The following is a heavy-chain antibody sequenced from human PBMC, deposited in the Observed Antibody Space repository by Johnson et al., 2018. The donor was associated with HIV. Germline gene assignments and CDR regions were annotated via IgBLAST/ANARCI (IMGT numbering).Heavy chain of an antibody. J-gene: IGHJ3*02. Sequence: VQLVESGGVVVQPGGSLRLSCAASGFTFDDYAMPWVRQAPGKGLEWVSLIRWDGGSTYYADSVKGRFTISRDNSKNSLYLQMNSLRADDTALYYCAKDSMNWNDETTDSFDSWGQGTMVTVSS. CDR3: AKDSMNWNDETTDSFDS. V-gene: IGHV3-43D*03. CDR1: GFTFDDYA. CDR2: IRWDGGST. D-gene: IGHD1-1*01.